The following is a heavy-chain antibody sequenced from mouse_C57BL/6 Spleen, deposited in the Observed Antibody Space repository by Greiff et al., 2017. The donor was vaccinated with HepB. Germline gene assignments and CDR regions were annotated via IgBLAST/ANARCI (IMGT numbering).Heavy chain of an antibody. Sequence: EVQLQQSGPELVKPGASVKISCKASGYTFTDYYMNWVKQSHGKSLEWIGDINPNNGGTSYNQKFKGKATLTVDKSSSTAYMELRSLTSEDAAVYYGARGVYYGSSYLFDYWGQGTTLTVSS. CDR3: ARGVYYGSSYLFDY. J-gene: IGHJ2*01. V-gene: IGHV1-26*01. CDR2: INPNNGGT. D-gene: IGHD1-1*01. CDR1: GYTFTDYY.